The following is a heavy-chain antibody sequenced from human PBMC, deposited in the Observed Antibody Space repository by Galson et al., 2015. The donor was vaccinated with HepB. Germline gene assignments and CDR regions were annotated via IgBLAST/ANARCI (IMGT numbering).Heavy chain of an antibody. CDR2: IGTGEHSR. CDR1: GFTFSTYS. CDR3: VRGYSFFLFDY. J-gene: IGHJ4*02. D-gene: IGHD5-18*01. V-gene: IGHV3-64D*06. Sequence: SLRLSCAASGFTFSTYSMHWVRQAPGKGLEYLSSIGTGEHSRYYADSVKGRFTTSRDNSKNTVYLQLNSLRLEDTAVYYCVRGYSFFLFDYWGQGTLVTVSS.